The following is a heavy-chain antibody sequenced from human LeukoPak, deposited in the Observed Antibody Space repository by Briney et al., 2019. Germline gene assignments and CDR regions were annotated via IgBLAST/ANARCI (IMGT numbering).Heavy chain of an antibody. CDR3: VRHGVTNTGYFWH. J-gene: IGHJ1*01. D-gene: IGHD3-3*01. CDR1: GGSIGNTTFC. Sequence: PSETLSLTFSVSGGSIGNTTFCWGWIRQPPGKGLEWIGTIYYSGSTYYNPSLKSRVTVSIDTSKNQFSLKLSSVTATDTAVYYCVRHGVTNTGYFWHWGQGTLVTVSS. V-gene: IGHV4-39*01. CDR2: IYYSGST.